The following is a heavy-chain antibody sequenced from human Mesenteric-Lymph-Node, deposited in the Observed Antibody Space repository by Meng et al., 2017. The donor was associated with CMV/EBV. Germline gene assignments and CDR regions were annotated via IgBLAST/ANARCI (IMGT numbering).Heavy chain of an antibody. J-gene: IGHJ4*02. CDR2: INPSGGST. V-gene: IGHV1-46*01. D-gene: IGHD2-2*01. CDR1: GYTFTSYS. Sequence: ASVKVSCKASGYTFTSYSMHWVRQAPGQGLEWMGIINPSGGSTSYAQKFQGRVTMTRDTSTSTAYMELSSLRSEDTAVYYCARDLWTKGACYAILYWGQGTLVTVSS. CDR3: ARDLWTKGACYAILY.